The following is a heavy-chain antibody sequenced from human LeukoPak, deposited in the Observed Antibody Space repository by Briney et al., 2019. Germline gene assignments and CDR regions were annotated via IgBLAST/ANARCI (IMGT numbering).Heavy chain of an antibody. D-gene: IGHD4-17*01. CDR2: IYPGDSDT. CDR1: GYSFTGYW. Sequence: GESLKISCKGSGYSFTGYWIGWVRQMPGKGLEWMGIIYPGDSDTRYSPSFQGQVTISADKSISTAYLQWSSLKASDTAMYYCARHQTTVTKDDAFDIWGQGTMVTVSS. CDR3: ARHQTTVTKDDAFDI. V-gene: IGHV5-51*01. J-gene: IGHJ3*02.